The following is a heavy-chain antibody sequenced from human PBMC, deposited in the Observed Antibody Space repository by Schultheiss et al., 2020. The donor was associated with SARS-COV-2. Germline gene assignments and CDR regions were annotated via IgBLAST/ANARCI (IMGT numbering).Heavy chain of an antibody. CDR2: VSYDGSNE. J-gene: IGHJ5*02. V-gene: IGHV3-30*18. CDR3: GKEGSSWYYASGSSVDR. Sequence: GGSLRLSCAASGFTFSSYAMYWVRQAPGKGLEWVAAVSYDGSNEYYSDSVKGRFTISRDNSNNTLYLQMNSLTAEDTAVYYCGKEGSSWYYASGSSVDRWGLGTVVTVAS. CDR1: GFTFSSYA. D-gene: IGHD3-10*01.